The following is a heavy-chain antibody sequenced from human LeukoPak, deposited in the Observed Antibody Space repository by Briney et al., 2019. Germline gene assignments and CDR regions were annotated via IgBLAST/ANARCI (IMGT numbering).Heavy chain of an antibody. J-gene: IGHJ2*01. D-gene: IGHD4-17*01. V-gene: IGHV1-46*01. Sequence: ASVKVSCKASGYTFTSYYMHWVRQAPGQGLEWMGIINPSGGSTSYAQKFQGRVTMTRDMSTSTVYMELSSLRSEDTAVYHCARVNYGSDWYFDLWGRGTLVTVSS. CDR3: ARVNYGSDWYFDL. CDR1: GYTFTSYY. CDR2: INPSGGST.